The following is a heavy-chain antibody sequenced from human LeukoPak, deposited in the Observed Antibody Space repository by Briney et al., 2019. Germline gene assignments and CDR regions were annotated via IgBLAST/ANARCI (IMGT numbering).Heavy chain of an antibody. CDR2: IYYSGST. J-gene: IGHJ6*04. CDR1: GGSVSSGSHY. CDR3: ARGRLYCSGGSCYSYYYYGMDV. Sequence: SETLSLTCTVSGGSVSSGSHYWSWIRQPPGKGLEWIGYIYYSGSTNYNPSLKSRVTISVDTSKNQFSLKLSSVTAADTAVYYCARGRLYCSGGSCYSYYYYGMDVWGKGTTVTVSS. V-gene: IGHV4-61*01. D-gene: IGHD2-15*01.